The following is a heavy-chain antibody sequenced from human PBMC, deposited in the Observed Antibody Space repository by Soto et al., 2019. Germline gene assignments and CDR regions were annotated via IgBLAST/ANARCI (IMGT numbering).Heavy chain of an antibody. CDR2: ISGSGGST. CDR3: AKPLIGSYDILTGTAPVDAFDI. V-gene: IGHV3-23*01. D-gene: IGHD3-9*01. J-gene: IGHJ3*02. Sequence: GGSLRLSCAASGFTFSSYAMSWVRQAPGKGLEWVSAISGSGGSTYYADSVKGRFTISRDNSKNTPYLQMNSLRAEDTAVYYCAKPLIGSYDILTGTAPVDAFDIWGQGTMVTVSS. CDR1: GFTFSSYA.